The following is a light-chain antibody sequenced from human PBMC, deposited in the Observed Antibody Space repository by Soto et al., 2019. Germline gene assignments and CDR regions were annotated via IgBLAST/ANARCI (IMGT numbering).Light chain of an antibody. CDR2: GAS. Sequence: EIVMTQSPATLSVSPGDRATLSCRASHSISNNLAWYQHRPGQAPRLLIHGASIRAAGIAARFSGSGTGTEFTLTISSLQSEDFAVYYCHQYNEWARAVTFGGGAKVEIK. CDR3: HQYNEWARAVT. V-gene: IGKV3-15*01. J-gene: IGKJ4*01. CDR1: HSISNN.